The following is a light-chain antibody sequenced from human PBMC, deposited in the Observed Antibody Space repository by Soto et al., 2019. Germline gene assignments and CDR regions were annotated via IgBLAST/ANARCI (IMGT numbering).Light chain of an antibody. CDR2: AAY. Sequence: DIQMTQYPSSLSESVGDRVTITCRASQGVSAYLLWYQQRQGTAPKLLIYAAYNLLSGVPSRFSGSGSGTNFTLNNRSLQPADFETYYCQQSYKKPHTFCQGTKLETK. V-gene: IGKV1-39*01. J-gene: IGKJ2*01. CDR3: QQSYKKPHT. CDR1: QGVSAY.